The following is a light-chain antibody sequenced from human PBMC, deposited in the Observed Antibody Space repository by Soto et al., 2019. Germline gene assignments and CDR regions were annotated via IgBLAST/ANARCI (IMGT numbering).Light chain of an antibody. CDR2: GAS. V-gene: IGKV3-20*01. J-gene: IGKJ5*01. Sequence: EIVLTQSPGTLSLSPGERATLSCRASQSVSSYLAWYQRKPGQAPRLLIYGASSRATGIPDRFSGSGSGTDFTLTISRLEPEDFAVYYCQQYGSTITFGQGTRLEIK. CDR3: QQYGSTIT. CDR1: QSVSSY.